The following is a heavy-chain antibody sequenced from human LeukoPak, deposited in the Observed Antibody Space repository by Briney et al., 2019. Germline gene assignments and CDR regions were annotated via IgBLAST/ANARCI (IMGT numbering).Heavy chain of an antibody. Sequence: PGGSLRLSCAASGFTFSRYRMNWVRRAPGKGLEWVSSISTSSSYIYYADSVKGRFTISRDNAKNSLYLQMNGLRADDTAVYYCVRDIGIDYCGQGTLVTVSS. J-gene: IGHJ4*02. CDR1: GFTFSRYR. CDR2: ISTSSSYI. V-gene: IGHV3-21*01. D-gene: IGHD1-26*01. CDR3: VRDIGIDY.